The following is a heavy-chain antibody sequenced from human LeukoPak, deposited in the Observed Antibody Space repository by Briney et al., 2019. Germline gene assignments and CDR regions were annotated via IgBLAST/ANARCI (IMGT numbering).Heavy chain of an antibody. CDR3: ARDPYNGAYSEGYYYYYMDV. D-gene: IGHD1-1*01. CDR1: GFTFSSYW. Sequence: GGSLRLSCAASGFTFSSYWMSWVRQAPGKGLEGVANIKQDGSEKYYVDSVKGRFTISRDNAKNSLYLQMNSLRVEDTAIYYCARDPYNGAYSEGYYYYYMDVWGKGTTVTVSS. J-gene: IGHJ6*03. V-gene: IGHV3-7*01. CDR2: IKQDGSEK.